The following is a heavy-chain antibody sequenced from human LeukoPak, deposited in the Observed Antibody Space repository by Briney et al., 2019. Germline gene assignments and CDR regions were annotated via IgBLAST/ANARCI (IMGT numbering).Heavy chain of an antibody. Sequence: PGGSLRLSCAASGFTFSSYSMNWVRQAPGKGLEWVSYISSSSTIYYADSVKGRFTISRDNAKNSLYLQMNSLRDEDTAVYYCARDYCSGVGCVDFWGQGALVTVSS. J-gene: IGHJ4*02. V-gene: IGHV3-48*02. CDR2: ISSSSTI. CDR1: GFTFSSYS. CDR3: ARDYCSGVGCVDF. D-gene: IGHD2-15*01.